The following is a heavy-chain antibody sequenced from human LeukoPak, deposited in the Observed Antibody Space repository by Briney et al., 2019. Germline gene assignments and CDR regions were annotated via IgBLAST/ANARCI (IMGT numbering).Heavy chain of an antibody. J-gene: IGHJ4*02. D-gene: IGHD2-21*02. Sequence: TLSLTCTVSGGSISSGGYYWSWIRQHPGKGLEWIGYIYYSGSTYYNPSLKSRVTISVDTSKNQFSLKLSSVTAADTAVYYCASGIVVVTAPRYYFDYWGQGTLVTVSS. CDR2: IYYSGST. CDR1: GGSISSGGYY. CDR3: ASGIVVVTAPRYYFDY. V-gene: IGHV4-31*03.